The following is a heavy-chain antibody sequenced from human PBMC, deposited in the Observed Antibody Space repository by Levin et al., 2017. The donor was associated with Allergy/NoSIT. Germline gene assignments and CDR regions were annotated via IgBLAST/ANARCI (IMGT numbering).Heavy chain of an antibody. D-gene: IGHD3-10*01. CDR1: GGSFSGYY. CDR3: ARVGRVRGVIITKGFDY. J-gene: IGHJ4*02. CDR2: INHSGST. V-gene: IGHV4-34*01. Sequence: SQTLSLTCAVYGGSFSGYYWSWIRQPPGKGLEWIGEINHSGSTNYNPSLKSRVTISVDTSKNQFSLKLSSVTAADTAVYYCARVGRVRGVIITKGFDYWGQGTLVTVSS.